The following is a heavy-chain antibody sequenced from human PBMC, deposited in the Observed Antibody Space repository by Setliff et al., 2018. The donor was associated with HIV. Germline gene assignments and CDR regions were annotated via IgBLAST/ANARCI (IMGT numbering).Heavy chain of an antibody. J-gene: IGHJ6*02. CDR1: GGSISSDY. V-gene: IGHV4-59*01. CDR3: ARSRTSSGYYGVTGYGMDV. D-gene: IGHD3-22*01. CDR2: IYYSGST. Sequence: PSETLSLTCTVSGGSISSDYWSWIRQPLGKGLEWIGYIYYSGSTNYNPSLKSRVTISVATSKNQFSLKLNSVTTADTAVYYCARSRTSSGYYGVTGYGMDVWGQGTTVTVSS.